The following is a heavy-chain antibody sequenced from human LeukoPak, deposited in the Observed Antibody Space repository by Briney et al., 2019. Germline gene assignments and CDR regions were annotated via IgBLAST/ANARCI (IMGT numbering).Heavy chain of an antibody. J-gene: IGHJ4*02. Sequence: GRSLRLSCAASGFTFSGYAMHWVRQAPGKGLEWVAVISYDGSNKYYADSVKGRFTISRDNSKNTLYLQMNSLRAEDTAVYYCARDRMAAYWGQGTLVTVSS. D-gene: IGHD5-24*01. CDR1: GFTFSGYA. CDR2: ISYDGSNK. CDR3: ARDRMAAY. V-gene: IGHV3-30*04.